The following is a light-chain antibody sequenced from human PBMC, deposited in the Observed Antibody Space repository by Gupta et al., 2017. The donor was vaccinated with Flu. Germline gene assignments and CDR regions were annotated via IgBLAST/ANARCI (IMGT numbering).Light chain of an antibody. CDR2: DAS. Sequence: DNQMTQPPSFLSAAVGDRVTITCQASQDISNYLNWYKQKPGKAPKLLIYDASNLETGVPSRFSGSGSGTDFTFTISSLQPEDIATYYCQQYDNLPLTFGPGTKVDIK. CDR3: QQYDNLPLT. J-gene: IGKJ3*01. V-gene: IGKV1-33*01. CDR1: QDISNY.